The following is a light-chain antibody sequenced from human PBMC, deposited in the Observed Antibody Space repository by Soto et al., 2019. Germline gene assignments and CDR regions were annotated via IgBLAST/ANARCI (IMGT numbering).Light chain of an antibody. CDR1: RSVSGAY. CDR3: QQYGNSRYA. J-gene: IGKJ2*01. Sequence: DIVLTQSPGTLSLSPWERATLSCRTSRSVSGAYLAWYQQKPGQAPRLLIYAASSRATGIPDRFSGSVSGTDFTLTINRLEPDDFAVYYCQQYGNSRYAFGQGTKLEI. V-gene: IGKV3-20*01. CDR2: AAS.